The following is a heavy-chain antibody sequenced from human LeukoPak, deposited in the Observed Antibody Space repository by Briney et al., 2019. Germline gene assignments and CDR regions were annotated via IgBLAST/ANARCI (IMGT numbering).Heavy chain of an antibody. CDR1: GYTFTKYG. CDR3: ARDGTFYSGSYSYFFDY. CDR2: ISVYSDNT. Sequence: ASVKVSCKASGYTFTKYGISWVRQAPGQGLEWMGWISVYSDNTKYARKFQGRVTLTTDTSTSTAYMELRSLRSDDTAMYYCARDGTFYSGSYSYFFDYWGQGTLVTVSS. J-gene: IGHJ4*02. D-gene: IGHD1-26*01. V-gene: IGHV1-18*01.